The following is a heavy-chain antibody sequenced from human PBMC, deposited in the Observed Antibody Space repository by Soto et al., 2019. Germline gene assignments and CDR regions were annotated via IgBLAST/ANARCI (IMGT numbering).Heavy chain of an antibody. CDR2: IYYSGTT. J-gene: IGHJ5*02. Sequence: PSETLSLTCTVPGGSINSGGSYWTWIRHHTGKGLEWFGNIYYSGTTHYNPSLEGRVFISLDTSRNQFSLKVTSVTAADSPVYYCARGRAYICQNYFDLWGRGILVTVSS. CDR3: ARGRAYICQNYFDL. CDR1: GGSINSGGSY. V-gene: IGHV4-31*03. D-gene: IGHD1-7*01.